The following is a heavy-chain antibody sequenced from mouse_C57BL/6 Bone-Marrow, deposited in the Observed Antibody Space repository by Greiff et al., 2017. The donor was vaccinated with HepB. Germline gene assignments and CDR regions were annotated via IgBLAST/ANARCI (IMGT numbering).Heavy chain of an antibody. J-gene: IGHJ2*01. D-gene: IGHD1-1*01. CDR2: IWSDGST. CDR3: ARPTVVAKVYFDY. CDR1: GFSLTSYG. V-gene: IGHV2-6*03. Sequence: VQLQESGPGLVAPSQSLSITCTVSGFSLTSYGVHWVRQPPGKGLEWLVVIWSDGSTTYNSALKSRLSISKDNSKSQVFLKMNSLQTDDTAMYYCARPTVVAKVYFDYWGQGTTLTVSS.